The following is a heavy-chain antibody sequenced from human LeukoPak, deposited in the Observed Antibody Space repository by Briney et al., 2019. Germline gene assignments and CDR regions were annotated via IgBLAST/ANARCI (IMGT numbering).Heavy chain of an antibody. CDR3: ARHSPSGRRSCFDY. CDR2: IYPGDSDT. J-gene: IGHJ4*02. CDR1: GYSFTNYW. D-gene: IGHD1-26*01. Sequence: GESLKISCKGSGYSFTNYWIGWVRQMPGKGLEWMGIIYPGDSDTRYSPSFLGQGTISADKSISTAYLQWSSLKASDTGMYYCARHSPSGRRSCFDYWGQGILVTVSS. V-gene: IGHV5-51*01.